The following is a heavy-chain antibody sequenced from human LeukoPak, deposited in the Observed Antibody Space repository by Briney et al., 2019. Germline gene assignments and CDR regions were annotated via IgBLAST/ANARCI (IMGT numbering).Heavy chain of an antibody. D-gene: IGHD3-16*01. Sequence: SETLSLTCTVSGGSISSYYWSWIRQPPGKGLEWIGYIYYSGSTNYNPSLKSRVTISVGTSKNQFSLKLSSVTAADTAVYYCARDFMMAFDYWGQGTLVTVSS. CDR3: ARDFMMAFDY. CDR1: GGSISSYY. V-gene: IGHV4-59*01. J-gene: IGHJ4*02. CDR2: IYYSGST.